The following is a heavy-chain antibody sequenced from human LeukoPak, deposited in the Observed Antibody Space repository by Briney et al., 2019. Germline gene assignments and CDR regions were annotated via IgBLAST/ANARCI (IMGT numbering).Heavy chain of an antibody. CDR3: ARVGLTRGEAFDT. CDR1: GYTFTDYN. D-gene: IGHD3-16*01. V-gene: IGHV1-2*02. CDR2: TDPKRGAT. J-gene: IGHJ3*02. Sequence: ASVKVSCKASGYTFTDYNIHWVRQAPGQGLEWMGWTDPKRGATKYAQKFEGRVTMTRDTSITTVYMELSSLRFDDTAMYSCARVGLTRGEAFDTWGQGTMVTVSS.